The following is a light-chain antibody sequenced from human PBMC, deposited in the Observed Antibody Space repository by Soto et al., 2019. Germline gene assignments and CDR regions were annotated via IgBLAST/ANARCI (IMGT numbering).Light chain of an antibody. CDR1: SSDVGGYNY. Sequence: VLTQPASVSGSPGQSITISCTGSSSDVGGYNYVSWYQQHPVKAPKLMIYDVTNRPSGVSDRFSGSKSGNTASLTISGLQAEDEADYYCSSYTSSSTPYVFGTGTKVTVL. CDR2: DVT. J-gene: IGLJ1*01. CDR3: SSYTSSSTPYV. V-gene: IGLV2-14*01.